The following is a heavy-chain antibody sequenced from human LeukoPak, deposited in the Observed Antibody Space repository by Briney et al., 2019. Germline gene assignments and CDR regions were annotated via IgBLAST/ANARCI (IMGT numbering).Heavy chain of an antibody. D-gene: IGHD3-22*01. J-gene: IGHJ1*01. CDR3: ARAPSEIGGYYPEYFRH. CDR1: GFAFSTYW. V-gene: IGHV3-74*01. CDR2: IKSDGST. Sequence: GGSLRLSCAASGFAFSTYWMHWVRQAPGKGLVWVSRIKSDGSTNYADSVKGRFTISRDNANNTLSLQMNSLRPEDTGVYYCARAPSEIGGYYPEYFRHWGQGTLVTVSS.